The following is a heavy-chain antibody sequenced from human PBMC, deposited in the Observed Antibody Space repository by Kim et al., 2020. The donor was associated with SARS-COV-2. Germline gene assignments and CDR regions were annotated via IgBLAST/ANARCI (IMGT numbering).Heavy chain of an antibody. CDR3: ARRRSWYFDP. CDR2: IKNSGQNFGQT. V-gene: IGHV4-61*01. J-gene: IGHJ5*02. D-gene: IGHD6-13*01. CDR1: GDSVTTGSFS. Sequence: SETLSLTCTVSGDSVTTGSFSWSWIRQPPGKGLEWIGYIKNSGQNFGQTTYNPSLDSRVTIFLDTARNQFSLKLTSVAAADAAVYYCARRRSWYFDPWGQGTLVTVSS.